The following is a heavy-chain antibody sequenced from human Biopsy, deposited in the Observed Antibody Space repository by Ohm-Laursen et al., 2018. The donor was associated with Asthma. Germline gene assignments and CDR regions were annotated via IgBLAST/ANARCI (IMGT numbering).Heavy chain of an antibody. CDR2: ISSSGTTI. J-gene: IGHJ4*02. CDR1: GFPFSDYY. CDR3: AKDIGSREDY. D-gene: IGHD5-24*01. Sequence: SLRLSCAASGFPFSDYYMSWIRQAPGKGLEWVSYISSSGTTIFNADSVKGRFTISRDNAKNSLYLQMNSLRAEDTAVYYCAKDIGSREDYWGQGTLVTVSS. V-gene: IGHV3-11*01.